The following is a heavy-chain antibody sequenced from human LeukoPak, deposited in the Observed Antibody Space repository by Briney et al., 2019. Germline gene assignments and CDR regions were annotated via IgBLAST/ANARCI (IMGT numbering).Heavy chain of an antibody. CDR3: ARDSADYGDYDY. D-gene: IGHD4-17*01. CDR1: GFTFSSYA. CDR2: ISDSGGRT. V-gene: IGHV3-23*01. J-gene: IGHJ4*02. Sequence: GGSLRLSCAASGFTFSSYAMSWVRQAPGKGLEWVSVISDSGGRTYYADSVKGRFTISRDNSKNTLHLQMNSLRAEDTAVYYCARDSADYGDYDYWGQGTLVTVSS.